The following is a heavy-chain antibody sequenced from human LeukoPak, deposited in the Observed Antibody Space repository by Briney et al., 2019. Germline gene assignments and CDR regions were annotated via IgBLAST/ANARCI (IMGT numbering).Heavy chain of an antibody. Sequence: SVKVSCKASGGTFSSYAISWVRQAPGQGLEWMGGIIPIFGTANYAQKFQGRVTITADESTSTVYMELSSLRSEDTAVYYCARGRYSYGYGNAFDIWGQGTMVTVSS. CDR1: GGTFSSYA. CDR3: ARGRYSYGYGNAFDI. V-gene: IGHV1-69*13. CDR2: IIPIFGTA. D-gene: IGHD5-18*01. J-gene: IGHJ3*02.